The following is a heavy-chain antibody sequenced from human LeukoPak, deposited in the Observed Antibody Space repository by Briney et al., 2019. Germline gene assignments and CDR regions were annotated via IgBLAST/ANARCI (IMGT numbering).Heavy chain of an antibody. CDR3: ARVGTYSSGWYRADYYYGMDV. CDR2: IYYSGST. D-gene: IGHD6-19*01. CDR1: GGSISSSNW. Sequence: SETLSLTCAVSGGSISSSNWWSWVRQPPGKGLEWIGYIYYSGSTNYNPSLKSRVTISVDTSKNQFSLKLSSVTAADTAVYYCARVGTYSSGWYRADYYYGMDVWGQGTTVTVSS. J-gene: IGHJ6*02. V-gene: IGHV4-4*02.